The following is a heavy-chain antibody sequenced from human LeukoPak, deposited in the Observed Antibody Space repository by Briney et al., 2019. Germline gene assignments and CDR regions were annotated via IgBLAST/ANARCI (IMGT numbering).Heavy chain of an antibody. J-gene: IGHJ3*02. CDR2: IYHSGST. D-gene: IGHD3-22*01. CDR1: GGSISSSNW. Sequence: SGTLSLTCAVSGGSISSSNWWSWVRQPPGKGLEWIGEIYHSGSTNYNPSLKSRVTISVDKSKNQFSLRLNSVTAADTAVYYCARDYDSSPNAFDIWGQGTMVTVSS. CDR3: ARDYDSSPNAFDI. V-gene: IGHV4-4*02.